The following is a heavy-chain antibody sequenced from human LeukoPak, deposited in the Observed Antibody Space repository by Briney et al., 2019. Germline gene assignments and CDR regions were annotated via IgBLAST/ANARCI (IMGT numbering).Heavy chain of an antibody. CDR1: GGSISSSSYY. Sequence: SETLSLTCTVSGGSISSSSYYWGWIRQPPGKGLEWIGSIYYSGSTYYNPSLKSRVTISVDTSKNQFSLKLSSVTAADTAVYYCARRSKSGYYMDVWGKGTTVTVSS. CDR3: ARRSKSGYYMDV. V-gene: IGHV4-39*01. J-gene: IGHJ6*03. CDR2: IYYSGST. D-gene: IGHD3-10*01.